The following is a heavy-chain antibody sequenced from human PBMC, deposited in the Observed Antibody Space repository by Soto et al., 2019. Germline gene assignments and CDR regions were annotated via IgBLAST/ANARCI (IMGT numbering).Heavy chain of an antibody. D-gene: IGHD2-2*01. CDR1: GYTFTGYY. J-gene: IGHJ5*02. CDR3: ARDRSSTSWNNWFDP. Sequence: QVQLVQSGAEVKKPGASVKVSCKASGYTFTGYYMHWVRQAPGQGLEWMGWINPNSGGTNYAQKFQGRVTMTRDTSISTAYMELSRLRSDDTAVYYCARDRSSTSWNNWFDPWGQGNLVTVSS. CDR2: INPNSGGT. V-gene: IGHV1-2*02.